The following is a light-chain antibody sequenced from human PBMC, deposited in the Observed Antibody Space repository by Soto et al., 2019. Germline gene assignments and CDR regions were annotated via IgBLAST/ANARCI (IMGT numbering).Light chain of an antibody. CDR3: QHGYNTPAT. CDR2: AAS. J-gene: IGKJ1*01. V-gene: IGKV1-39*01. CDR1: QSIGSH. Sequence: DIQMTQCPSSRSASVGARVTIACRASQSIGSHLSWYQQKPGKAPKFLIYAASSLQSGVPSRFSGSGSGTDFTLTISSLQPEDFATYYCQHGYNTPATLGQGTKVDIK.